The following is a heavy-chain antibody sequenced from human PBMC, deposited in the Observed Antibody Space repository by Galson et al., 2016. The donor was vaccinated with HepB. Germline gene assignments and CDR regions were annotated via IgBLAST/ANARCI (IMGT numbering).Heavy chain of an antibody. CDR3: AMTEFCRGGNCYPDY. J-gene: IGHJ4*02. V-gene: IGHV3-7*02. CDR2: IGQDGSER. D-gene: IGHD2-15*01. CDR1: DFSFSSYW. Sequence: LRLSCAAADFSFSSYWMTWVRQAPGKGLEWVANIGQDGSERHYVDSVEGRFTISRDNARNSLSLQMDSLRAEDTAVYYCAMTEFCRGGNCYPDYWGQGNLVTVSS.